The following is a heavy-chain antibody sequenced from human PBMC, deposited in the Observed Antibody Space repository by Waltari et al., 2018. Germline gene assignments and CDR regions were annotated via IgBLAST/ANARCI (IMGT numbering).Heavy chain of an antibody. D-gene: IGHD1-26*01. CDR2: INPSGGST. CDR3: ARSSGSYLLDY. V-gene: IGHV1-46*01. Sequence: QVQLVQSGAEVKKPGASVKVSCKASGYTFTSYYMHWGRQDPGQGLEWMGIINPSGGSTSYAQKFQGRVTMTRDTSTSTVYMELSSLRSEDTAVYYCARSSGSYLLDYWGQGTLVTVSS. CDR1: GYTFTSYY. J-gene: IGHJ4*02.